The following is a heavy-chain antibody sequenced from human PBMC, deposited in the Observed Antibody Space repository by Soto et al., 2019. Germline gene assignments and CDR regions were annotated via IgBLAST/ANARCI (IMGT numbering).Heavy chain of an antibody. CDR1: GFTFGAFA. J-gene: IGHJ2*01. CDR2: LSGGGGST. CDR3: AQNHRATTAVTRYWSFDI. V-gene: IGHV3-23*01. D-gene: IGHD4-17*01. Sequence: GGSLRLSCAASGFTFGAFAMAWVRQRPGNGLEWVSSLSGGGGSTYYNNSVRGRFTISRDNSNSTLFLQMNNLRAEDTAVYFCAQNHRATTAVTRYWSFDISGRGTLVTVSS.